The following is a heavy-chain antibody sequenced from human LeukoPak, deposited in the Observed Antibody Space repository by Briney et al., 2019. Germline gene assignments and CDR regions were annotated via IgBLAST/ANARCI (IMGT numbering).Heavy chain of an antibody. Sequence: PETLSLTCTVSGGSISSFHWSWIRQPPGKGLEHIGNIYDSGSTYYNPSLKSRVTISVDTSKNQFSLKLSSVTAADTAVYYCARTYSGRSYYFDCWGQGTLVTVSS. D-gene: IGHD1-26*01. J-gene: IGHJ4*02. CDR2: IYDSGST. CDR3: ARTYSGRSYYFDC. CDR1: GGSISSFH. V-gene: IGHV4-59*01.